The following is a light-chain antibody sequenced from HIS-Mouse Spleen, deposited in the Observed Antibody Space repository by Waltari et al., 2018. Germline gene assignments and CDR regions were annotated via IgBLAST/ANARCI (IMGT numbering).Light chain of an antibody. CDR3: AAWDDSLSGPV. Sequence: QSVLTQPPSASGTPGQRVTISCSGSSSNIGSNYVYWYQQLPGTAPKLLIYRNNQRPSGVPDLFSGSKYGTSASLAISGLRSEDEADYYCAAWDDSLSGPVFGGGTKLTVL. J-gene: IGLJ3*02. CDR2: RNN. CDR1: SSNIGSNY. V-gene: IGLV1-47*01.